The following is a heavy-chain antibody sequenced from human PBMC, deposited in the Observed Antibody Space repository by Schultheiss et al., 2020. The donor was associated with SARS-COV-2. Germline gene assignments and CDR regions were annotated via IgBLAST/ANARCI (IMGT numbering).Heavy chain of an antibody. CDR1: GFTFSSYE. J-gene: IGHJ4*02. D-gene: IGHD3-22*01. V-gene: IGHV3-48*03. CDR2: ISSSGSTI. Sequence: GGSLRLSCAASGFTFSSYEMNWVRQAPGKGLEWVSYISSSGSTIYYADSVKGRFTISRDNAKNSLYLQMNSLRAEDTAVYYCAKSHYYDSSGYYYHFDYWGQGTLVTVSS. CDR3: AKSHYYDSSGYYYHFDY.